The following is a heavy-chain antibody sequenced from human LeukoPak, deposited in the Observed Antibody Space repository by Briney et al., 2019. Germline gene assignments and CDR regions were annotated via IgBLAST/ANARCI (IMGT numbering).Heavy chain of an antibody. CDR3: AREWDGDYGHYFDY. Sequence: SETLSLTCIVSGGSISSGGYYWSWIRQHPGKGLEWIGYIYYSGSTYYNPSLKSRVTISVDTSKNQFSLKLSSVTAADTAVYYCAREWDGDYGHYFDYWGQGTLVTVSS. CDR1: GGSISSGGYY. D-gene: IGHD4-17*01. CDR2: IYYSGST. J-gene: IGHJ4*02. V-gene: IGHV4-31*03.